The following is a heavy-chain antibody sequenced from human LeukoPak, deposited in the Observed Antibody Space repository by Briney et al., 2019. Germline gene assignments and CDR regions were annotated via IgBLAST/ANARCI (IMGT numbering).Heavy chain of an antibody. CDR2: VYYSGST. CDR3: ARGSGWYFC. CDR1: GGSISSYY. D-gene: IGHD6-19*01. Sequence: SETLSLTCTVSGGSISSYYWSWIRQPPGKGLEWIGYVYYSGSTNYNPSLKSRVTISVHTSNTQSFLNLNSVTAADTAVYYCARGSGWYFCWGQGTLVTVSS. J-gene: IGHJ4*02. V-gene: IGHV4-59*01.